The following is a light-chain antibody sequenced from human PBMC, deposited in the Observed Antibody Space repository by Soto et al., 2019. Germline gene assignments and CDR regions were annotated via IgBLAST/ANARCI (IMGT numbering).Light chain of an antibody. V-gene: IGKV3-15*01. CDR3: HQYNSWPRGT. J-gene: IGKJ3*01. Sequence: EIVMTQSPGTLSVSPGEGATLSCTASQSVNLNLAWYQQQPGQPPRLLLYGASTMATGIPVRFRGSGSGTECTLTTSSLQSEDSAGYYCHQYNSWPRGTFGPGTKVEIK. CDR1: QSVNLN. CDR2: GAS.